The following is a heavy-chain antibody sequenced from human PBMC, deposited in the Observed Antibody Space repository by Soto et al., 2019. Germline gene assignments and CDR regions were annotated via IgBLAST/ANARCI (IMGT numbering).Heavy chain of an antibody. CDR3: ARHAPYSSSWYLFDY. CDR2: IYYSGST. Sequence: SETLSLTCTVSGGSISSYYWSWIRQPPGKGLEWIGYIYYSGSTNYNPSLKSRVTISVDTSKNQFSLKLSSVTAADTAVCYCARHAPYSSSWYLFDYWGQGTLVTVSS. D-gene: IGHD6-13*01. J-gene: IGHJ4*02. CDR1: GGSISSYY. V-gene: IGHV4-59*08.